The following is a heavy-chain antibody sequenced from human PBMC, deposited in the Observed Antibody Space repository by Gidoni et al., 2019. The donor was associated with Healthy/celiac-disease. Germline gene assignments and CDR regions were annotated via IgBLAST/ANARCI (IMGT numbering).Heavy chain of an antibody. Sequence: QVQLVESGGGVVQPGRSLRLSCAASGFTFSSYGMHWVRQAPGKGLEWVAVISYDGSNKYYADSVKGRFTSSRDNSKNTLYLQMNSLRAEDTAVYYCARDNREQITMIVNYYYYGMDVWGQGTTVTVSS. CDR2: ISYDGSNK. J-gene: IGHJ6*02. D-gene: IGHD3-22*01. CDR3: ARDNREQITMIVNYYYYGMDV. V-gene: IGHV3-30*03. CDR1: GFTFSSYG.